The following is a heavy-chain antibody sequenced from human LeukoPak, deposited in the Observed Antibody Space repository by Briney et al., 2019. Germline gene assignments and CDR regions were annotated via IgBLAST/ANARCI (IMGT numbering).Heavy chain of an antibody. V-gene: IGHV3-30*18. CDR2: VSYDGSNK. J-gene: IGHJ4*02. CDR1: GFTFSTYG. D-gene: IGHD7-27*01. Sequence: GRSLRLSCAASGFTFSTYGMHWVRQAPGKGLEWVAVVSYDGSNKYYADSVKGRFTISRDNSKNTLYLQMNSLRAEDTAVYYCAKDWGNWGYGHYFDHWGQGTLVTVSS. CDR3: AKDWGNWGYGHYFDH.